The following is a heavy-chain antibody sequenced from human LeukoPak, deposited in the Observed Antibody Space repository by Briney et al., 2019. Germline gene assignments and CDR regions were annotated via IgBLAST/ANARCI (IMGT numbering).Heavy chain of an antibody. CDR2: INPNSGGT. D-gene: IGHD4-17*01. J-gene: IGHJ5*02. V-gene: IGHV1-2*02. CDR3: ARGPLTTVTTQFDP. CDR1: GYTFTGYY. Sequence: GASVKVSCKASGYTFTGYYMHWVRQAPGQGLEWMGWINPNSGGTNYAQKFQGRVTMTGDTSISTAYMELSRLRSDDTAVYYCARGPLTTVTTQFDPWGQGTLVTVSS.